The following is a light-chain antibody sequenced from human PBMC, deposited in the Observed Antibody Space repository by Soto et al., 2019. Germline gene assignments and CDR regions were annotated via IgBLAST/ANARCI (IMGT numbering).Light chain of an antibody. V-gene: IGLV3-21*02. J-gene: IGLJ2*01. CDR2: DDN. CDR1: NIASKS. CDR3: QVWDSSGDHVV. Sequence: YELTQPPSVSVAPGQTARITCGGNNIASKSVHWYQQKPGQAPVVVVYDDNDRPSGIPERFSGSNSANTATLTLSGVEAGDEADYYCQVWDSSGDHVVFGGGTKLTVL.